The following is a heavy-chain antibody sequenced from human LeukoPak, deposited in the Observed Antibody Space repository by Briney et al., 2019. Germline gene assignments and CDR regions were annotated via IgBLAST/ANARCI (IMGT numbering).Heavy chain of an antibody. CDR2: ISYDGSNK. CDR3: ARDLSDGPSYCSSTSCNGGFDY. Sequence: AGGSLRLSCAASGFTFSSYAMHWVRQAPGKGLEWVAVISYDGSNKYYADSVKGRFTISRDNSKNTLYLQMNSLRAEDTAVYYCARDLSDGPSYCSSTSCNGGFDYWGQGTLVTVSS. V-gene: IGHV3-30-3*01. D-gene: IGHD2-2*01. J-gene: IGHJ4*02. CDR1: GFTFSSYA.